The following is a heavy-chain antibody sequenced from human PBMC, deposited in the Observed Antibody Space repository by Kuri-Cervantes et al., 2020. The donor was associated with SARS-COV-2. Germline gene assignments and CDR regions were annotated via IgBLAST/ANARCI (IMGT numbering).Heavy chain of an antibody. CDR2: IYSGGST. D-gene: IGHD3-16*02. V-gene: IGHV3-53*01. J-gene: IGHJ4*02. CDR1: GYSISSGYY. CDR3: ARSLTSSPSSSIDY. Sequence: ETLSLTCAVSGYSISSGYYWGWIRQPPGKGLEWVSVIYSGGSTYYADSVKGRFTISRDDAENSLYLQMNSLRTEDTAFYYCARSLTSSPSSSIDYWGQGTLVTVSS.